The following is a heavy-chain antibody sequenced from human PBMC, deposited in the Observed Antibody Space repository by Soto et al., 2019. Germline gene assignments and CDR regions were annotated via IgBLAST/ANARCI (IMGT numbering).Heavy chain of an antibody. V-gene: IGHV6-1*01. D-gene: IGHD6-19*01. CDR3: ARGVAGSGFDL. Sequence: QTLSLTCAISGDSVSSNTAAWNWIRSSPSRGLEWLGRTYYRSNWRHDYAVSVKSRITVNPDTSKNHFSLQLNSVTPDDTAVYYCARGVAGSGFDLWGQGTLVTAPQ. J-gene: IGHJ4*02. CDR1: GDSVSSNTAA. CDR2: TYYRSNWRH.